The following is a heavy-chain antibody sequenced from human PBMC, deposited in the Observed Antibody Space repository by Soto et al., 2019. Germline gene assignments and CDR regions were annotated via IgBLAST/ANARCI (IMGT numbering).Heavy chain of an antibody. CDR3: ASHIQMPAPSHWSLDL. V-gene: IGHV4-39*01. CDR1: GGSISSSSYY. J-gene: IGHJ2*01. D-gene: IGHD2-8*02. CDR2: VFYSGSS. Sequence: QLQLQESGPGLVKPSETLSLTCTVSGGSISSSSYYWGWIRQPPGKGLEWIAIVFYSGSSYYNPSPPRRATISVDTAKNQSSLTLSSVTAADTAVYYRASHIQMPAPSHWSLDLWGRGTLVTVSS.